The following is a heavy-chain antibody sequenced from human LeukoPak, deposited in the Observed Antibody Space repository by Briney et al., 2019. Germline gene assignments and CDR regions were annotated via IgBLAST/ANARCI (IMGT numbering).Heavy chain of an antibody. Sequence: PGGSLRLSCAASGFTFINYWMSWVRQAPGKGLEWVANIKQDGSEKYYVDCVKDRFTISRDNAKTSLYLQRNSLSAEDAAVYYCTRENWYIDYWGQGNLVTVSS. CDR1: GFTFINYW. V-gene: IGHV3-7*01. CDR2: IKQDGSEK. CDR3: TRENWYIDY. D-gene: IGHD1-1*01. J-gene: IGHJ4*02.